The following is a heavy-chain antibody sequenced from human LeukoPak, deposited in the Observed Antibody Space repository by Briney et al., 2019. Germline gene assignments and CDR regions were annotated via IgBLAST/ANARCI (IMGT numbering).Heavy chain of an antibody. CDR2: IYYSGST. J-gene: IGHJ6*03. D-gene: IGHD3-22*01. V-gene: IGHV4-39*07. CDR1: GGSISSSSYY. Sequence: SETLSLTCTVSGGSISSSSYYWGWIRQPPGKGLEWIGSIYYSGSTYYNPSLKSRVTISVDTSKNQFSLKLSSVTAADTAVYYCARVLRYYYDSSGYYYRYYYMDVWGKGTTVTVSS. CDR3: ARVLRYYYDSSGYYYRYYYMDV.